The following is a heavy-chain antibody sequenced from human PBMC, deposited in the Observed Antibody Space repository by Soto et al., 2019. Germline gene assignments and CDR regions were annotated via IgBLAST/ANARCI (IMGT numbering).Heavy chain of an antibody. J-gene: IGHJ3*02. CDR2: INAGNGNT. Sequence: ASVKVSCKASGYTFTSYAMHWVRQAPGQRLEWMGWINAGNGNTKYSQKFQGRVTITRDTSASTAYMELSSLRSEDTAVYYCARNADYYDSSGYYLHAFDIWGQGTMVTVSS. V-gene: IGHV1-3*01. CDR3: ARNADYYDSSGYYLHAFDI. CDR1: GYTFTSYA. D-gene: IGHD3-22*01.